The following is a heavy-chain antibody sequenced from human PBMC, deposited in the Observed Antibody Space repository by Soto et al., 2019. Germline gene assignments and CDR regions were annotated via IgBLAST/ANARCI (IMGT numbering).Heavy chain of an antibody. D-gene: IGHD1-1*01. CDR1: GYTFTSYG. CDR2: INAYNGNT. CDR3: ARSNWKTAASVYFDY. J-gene: IGHJ4*02. V-gene: IGHV1-18*01. Sequence: ASVKVSCKASGYTFTSYGISWVRQAPGQGLEWMGRINAYNGNTNYAQKFQGRVTMTRDTSTSTVYMELSSLRSEDTAVYYCARSNWKTAASVYFDYWGQGTLVTVSS.